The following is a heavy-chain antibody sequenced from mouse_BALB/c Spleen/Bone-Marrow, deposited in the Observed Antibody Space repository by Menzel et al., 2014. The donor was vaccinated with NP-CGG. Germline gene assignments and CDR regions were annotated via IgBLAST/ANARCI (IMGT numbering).Heavy chain of an antibody. V-gene: IGHV5-6-4*01. Sequence: EVKLMESGGGLVKPGGSLKLSCAASGFTFSSYTMSWVRQTPEKRLEWVATISSGGSYTYYPDSVKGRFTISRDNAKNTLYLQMSSLKSEDTAMYYCTRDLYDGYYCYAMDYWGQGTSVTVSS. D-gene: IGHD2-3*01. CDR2: ISSGGSYT. CDR1: GFTFSSYT. CDR3: TRDLYDGYYCYAMDY. J-gene: IGHJ4*01.